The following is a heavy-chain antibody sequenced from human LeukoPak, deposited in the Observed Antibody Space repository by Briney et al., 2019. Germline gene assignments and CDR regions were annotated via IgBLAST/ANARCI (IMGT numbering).Heavy chain of an antibody. CDR2: IYSGGAT. CDR3: ARGAYRISWPGIDY. CDR1: GFTVISNL. Sequence: GGSLRLSCAASGFTVISNLMTWVRQSPGRGREWLSSIYSGGATYYADSVKGRFTISRDHSNNSVSLQMTNLRVEDTAIYYCARGAYRISWPGIDYWGQGTLVTVSS. D-gene: IGHD3-16*02. V-gene: IGHV3-53*01. J-gene: IGHJ4*02.